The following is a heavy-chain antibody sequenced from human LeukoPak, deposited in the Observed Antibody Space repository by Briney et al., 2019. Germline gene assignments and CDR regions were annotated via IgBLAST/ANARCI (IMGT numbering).Heavy chain of an antibody. CDR3: ARGLAVVVPAAMRY. Sequence: ASVKVSCKASGYTFTDYYIHWVRQAPGQGLEWMGWISPNSGGTNYAQKFQGRVTMTRDTSISTAYMELSSLRSDDTAVYYCARGLAVVVPAAMRYWGQGTLVTVSS. V-gene: IGHV1-2*02. CDR2: ISPNSGGT. CDR1: GYTFTDYY. D-gene: IGHD2-2*01. J-gene: IGHJ4*02.